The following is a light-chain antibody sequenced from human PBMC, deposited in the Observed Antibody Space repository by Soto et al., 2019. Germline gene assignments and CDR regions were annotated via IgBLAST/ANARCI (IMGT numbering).Light chain of an antibody. CDR2: DVS. CDR1: SSDVGGYNY. J-gene: IGLJ1*01. V-gene: IGLV2-14*01. CDR3: SSYTSSSTLGV. Sequence: QSLLTQPASVSGSPGQSITISCTGTSSDVGGYNYVSWYQQHPGKAPKLMIYDVSNRPSGVSNRFPCSKSGNTASLTTSGLQAEDEADYYCSSYTSSSTLGVFGTGTKVTVL.